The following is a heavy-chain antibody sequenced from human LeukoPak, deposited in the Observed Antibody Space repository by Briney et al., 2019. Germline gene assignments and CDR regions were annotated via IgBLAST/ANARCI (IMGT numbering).Heavy chain of an antibody. CDR2: IYHSGST. J-gene: IGHJ4*02. V-gene: IGHV4-30-2*01. CDR1: GGSISSGGYS. CDR3: ARLGDY. Sequence: SETLSLTCAVSGGSISSGGYSWSWIRQPPGKGLEWIGYIYHSGSTHYNPSLKSRVTISVDRSKNQFSLKLSSVTAADTAVYYCARLGDYWGQGTLVTVSS.